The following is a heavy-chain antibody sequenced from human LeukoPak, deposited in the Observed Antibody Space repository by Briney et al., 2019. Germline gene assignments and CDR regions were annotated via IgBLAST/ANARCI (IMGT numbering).Heavy chain of an antibody. V-gene: IGHV3-21*01. CDR2: ISSSSSYT. CDR3: APQGDDYVWGSYRPNNWFDP. Sequence: GGSLKLSCAASGFTFSSYSMNWVHQAPGKGLEWVSSISSSSSYTYYADSVKGRFTISRDNAKNSLYLQMNSLRAEDTAVYYCAPQGDDYVWGSYRPNNWFDPWGQGTLVTVSS. J-gene: IGHJ5*02. D-gene: IGHD3-16*02. CDR1: GFTFSSYS.